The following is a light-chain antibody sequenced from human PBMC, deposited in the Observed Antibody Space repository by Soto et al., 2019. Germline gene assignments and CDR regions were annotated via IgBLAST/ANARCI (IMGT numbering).Light chain of an antibody. CDR3: ETWDSNTRV. Sequence: QPVLTQSSSASASLGSSVKLTCTLSSGHSGYIIAWHQQQPGKAPRYLMKVESSGSYNKGSGIPDRFSGSTSGADRYLTISNLQSEDEADYYCETWDSNTRVFGGGTQLTVL. CDR2: VESSGSY. CDR1: SGHSGYI. V-gene: IGLV4-60*03. J-gene: IGLJ3*02.